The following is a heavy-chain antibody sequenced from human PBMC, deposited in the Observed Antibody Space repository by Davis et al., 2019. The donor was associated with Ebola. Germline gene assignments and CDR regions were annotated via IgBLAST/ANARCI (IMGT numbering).Heavy chain of an antibody. V-gene: IGHV1-18*01. Sequence: ASVKVSCNASGYTFTSYDINWVRQAPGQGLEWMGWISAYNGNTNYAQKLQGRVTMTTDTSTSTAYMELRSLRSDDTAVYYCARGAGPDIVLMVYAIPFDYWGQGTLVTVSS. CDR3: ARGAGPDIVLMVYAIPFDY. CDR1: GYTFTSYD. D-gene: IGHD2-8*01. J-gene: IGHJ4*02. CDR2: ISAYNGNT.